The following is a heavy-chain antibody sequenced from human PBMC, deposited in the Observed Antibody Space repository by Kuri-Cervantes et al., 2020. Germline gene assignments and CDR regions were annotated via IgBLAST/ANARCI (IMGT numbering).Heavy chain of an antibody. D-gene: IGHD5-24*01. CDR2: ISGSGTST. CDR3: ARVGDGYNLGRGNRFDP. V-gene: IGHV3-23*01. Sequence: GESLKISCAASGFTFASYTMTWVRQAPGKRLEWVSVISGSGTSTDYADSVKGRFTISRDNSKSTLYLQMNSLRAEDTAVYYCARVGDGYNLGRGNRFDPWGQGTLVTVSS. CDR1: GFTFASYT. J-gene: IGHJ5*02.